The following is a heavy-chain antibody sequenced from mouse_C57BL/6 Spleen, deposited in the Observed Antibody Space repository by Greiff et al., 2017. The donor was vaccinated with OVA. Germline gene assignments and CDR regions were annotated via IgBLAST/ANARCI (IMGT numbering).Heavy chain of an antibody. D-gene: IGHD1-1*01. J-gene: IGHJ2*01. CDR2: VYPYNGGT. CDR1: GFTFTDYY. CDR3: ASHYYGTLNSFDY. V-gene: IGHV1-36*01. Sequence: VQLQQSGPVLVKPGPSVKISCKASGFTFTDYYMHWVKQSHGKSLEWIGLVYPYNGGTSYNQKFKGKATLTVDTSSSTAYIELNSLTSEDSAVYYCASHYYGTLNSFDYWGQGTTLTVSS.